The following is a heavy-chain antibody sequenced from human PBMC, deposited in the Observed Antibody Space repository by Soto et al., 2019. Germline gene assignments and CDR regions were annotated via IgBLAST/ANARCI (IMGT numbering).Heavy chain of an antibody. Sequence: QITLKDTGPTLVKPTQTLTLTCTFSGFSLTTSGVSVGGIRQPPGKALEGVAFIYWNDDKRDSPSLKSMLSDNKDNSKKQVVITMTDEDTVDTATYYCEYRGGSRWPFDFWGPGTLVTVSS. V-gene: IGHV2-5*01. D-gene: IGHD6-25*01. CDR1: GFSLTTSGVS. CDR2: IYWNDDK. CDR3: EYRGGSRWPFDF. J-gene: IGHJ4*02.